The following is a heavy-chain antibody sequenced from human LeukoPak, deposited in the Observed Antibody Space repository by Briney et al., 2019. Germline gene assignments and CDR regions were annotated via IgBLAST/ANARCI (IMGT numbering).Heavy chain of an antibody. Sequence: PSETLSLTCAVYGGSFSGYYWSWIRQPPGKGLEWIGEINHSGSTNYNPSLKSRVTISVDTSKNQFSLKLSSVTAADTAVCYCARARTMVRGVIIKPYYGMDVWGKGTTVTVSS. CDR1: GGSFSGYY. J-gene: IGHJ6*04. CDR3: ARARTMVRGVIIKPYYGMDV. CDR2: INHSGST. D-gene: IGHD3-10*01. V-gene: IGHV4-34*01.